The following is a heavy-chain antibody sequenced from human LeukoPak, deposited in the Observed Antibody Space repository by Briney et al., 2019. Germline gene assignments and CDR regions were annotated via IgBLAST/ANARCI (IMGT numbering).Heavy chain of an antibody. CDR1: GFTFSSYG. CDR2: IRYDGSNK. V-gene: IGHV3-30*02. CDR3: AKFRSSSYAFDI. J-gene: IGHJ3*02. D-gene: IGHD6-6*01. Sequence: GGSLRLSCAASGFTFSSYGMHWVRQAPGKGLEWVAFIRYDGSNKYYADSVKGRFTISRDNSKNTLYLQMNSLRAEDTAVYYCAKFRSSSYAFDIWGQGTMVTVSS.